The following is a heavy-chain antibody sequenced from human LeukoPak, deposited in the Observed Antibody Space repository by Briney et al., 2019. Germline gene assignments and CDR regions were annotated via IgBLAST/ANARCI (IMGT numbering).Heavy chain of an antibody. J-gene: IGHJ4*02. V-gene: IGHV1-18*01. Sequence: ASVKVSCKASGYTFTIYAMNWVRQAPGQGLERMGWISAYNGNTNYAQKLQGRVTMTTDTSTSTAYMELRSLRSDDTAVYYCARVFPPSVGAPTFDYWGQGTLVTVSS. CDR3: ARVFPPSVGAPTFDY. CDR2: ISAYNGNT. D-gene: IGHD1-26*01. CDR1: GYTFTIYA.